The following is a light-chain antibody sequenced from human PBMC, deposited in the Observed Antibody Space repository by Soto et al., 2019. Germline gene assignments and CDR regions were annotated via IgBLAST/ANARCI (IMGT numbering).Light chain of an antibody. Sequence: EIVLTQSPATLSLSPGERATLSCRASQSVSSYLAWYQQKPGQAPRLLIYDASNRATGIPARFSGSGSGTDFTLTISSLEPEYVAVYYCQQRSNWWTFGQGTKVEIK. CDR2: DAS. CDR3: QQRSNWWT. V-gene: IGKV3-11*01. J-gene: IGKJ1*01. CDR1: QSVSSY.